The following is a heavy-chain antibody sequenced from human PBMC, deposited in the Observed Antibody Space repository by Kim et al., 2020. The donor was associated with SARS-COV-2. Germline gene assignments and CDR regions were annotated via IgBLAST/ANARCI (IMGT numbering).Heavy chain of an antibody. CDR3: ARDSPLNDYSNSKAYYYGMDV. J-gene: IGHJ6*02. CDR2: ISAYNGNT. D-gene: IGHD4-4*01. CDR1: GYTFTSYG. V-gene: IGHV1-18*04. Sequence: ASVKVSCKASGYTFTSYGISWVRQAPGQGLEWMGWISAYNGNTNYAQKLQGRVTMTTDTSTSTAYMELRSLRSDDTAVYYCARDSPLNDYSNSKAYYYGMDVWGQGTTVTVSS.